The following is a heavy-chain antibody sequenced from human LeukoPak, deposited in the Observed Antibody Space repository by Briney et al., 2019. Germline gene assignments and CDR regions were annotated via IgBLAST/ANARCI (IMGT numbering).Heavy chain of an antibody. CDR3: ARDYGSGSYYPYYYGMDV. CDR2: IYYSGST. J-gene: IGHJ6*02. CDR1: GGSINNYY. V-gene: IGHV4-59*01. D-gene: IGHD3-10*01. Sequence: SETLSLTCTVSGGSINNYYWSWIRQPPGKGLEWLGHIYYSGSTNYNPSLKSRVTISVDTSKNQFSLKLSSVTAADTAVYYCARDYGSGSYYPYYYGMDVWGQGTTVTVSS.